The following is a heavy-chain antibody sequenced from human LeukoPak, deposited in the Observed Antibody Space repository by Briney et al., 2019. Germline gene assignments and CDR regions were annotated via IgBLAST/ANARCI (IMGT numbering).Heavy chain of an antibody. Sequence: GGSLRLSCAASGFTFSSYAMSWVRQAPGKGLEWVSAISGSGGSTYYADSVKGRFTISRDNSKNTLYLQMNSLRAEDTAVYYCAKEPLQGPPNTLYYYGMDVWGQGTTVTVSS. V-gene: IGHV3-23*01. CDR3: AKEPLQGPPNTLYYYGMDV. CDR1: GFTFSSYA. J-gene: IGHJ6*02. CDR2: ISGSGGST.